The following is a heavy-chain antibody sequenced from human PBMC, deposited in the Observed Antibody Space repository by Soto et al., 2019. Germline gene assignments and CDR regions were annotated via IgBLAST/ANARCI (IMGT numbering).Heavy chain of an antibody. CDR1: GFTFRSYV. V-gene: IGHV3-30*19. Sequence: QVQLVESGGGVVQPGTSLRVSCVGSGFTFRSYVIHWVRQAPGKGLEWVALTSYDGSDKYYGDSVRGRFTISRDNSRNTVDLKMDSLRLDDTALYYCARWGTTGGLDVWGQGTLVSVSS. CDR3: ARWGTTGGLDV. D-gene: IGHD3-16*01. J-gene: IGHJ1*01. CDR2: TSYDGSDK.